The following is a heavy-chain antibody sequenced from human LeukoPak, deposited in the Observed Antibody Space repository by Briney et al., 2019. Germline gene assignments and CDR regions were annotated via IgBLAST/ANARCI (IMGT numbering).Heavy chain of an antibody. D-gene: IGHD3-9*01. V-gene: IGHV4-39*01. J-gene: IGHJ4*02. CDR3: ARLRDYDILTGYHFDY. Sequence: SETLSLTCTVSGGSISSSGYYWGWIRQPPGKGLEWIGSVYSSGNTYYNPSLKSRLTISVDTSKNQFSLKLSSVTAADTAVYYCARLRDYDILTGYHFDYWGQGTLVTVSS. CDR2: VYSSGNT. CDR1: GGSISSSGYY.